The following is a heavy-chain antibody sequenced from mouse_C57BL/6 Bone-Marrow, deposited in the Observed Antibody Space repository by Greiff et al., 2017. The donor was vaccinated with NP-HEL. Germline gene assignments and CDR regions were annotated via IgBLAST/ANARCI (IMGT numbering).Heavy chain of an antibody. CDR1: GFNIKDYY. CDR2: IDPEDGDT. D-gene: IGHD1-1*01. V-gene: IGHV14-1*01. Sequence: EAQLQQSGAELVRPGASVKLSCTASGFNIKDYYMHWVKQRPEQGLEWIGRIDPEDGDTEYAPKFQGKATMTADTSSNTAYLQLSSLTSEDTAVYYCTTEDYGSSYYAMDYWGQGTSVTVSS. CDR3: TTEDYGSSYYAMDY. J-gene: IGHJ4*01.